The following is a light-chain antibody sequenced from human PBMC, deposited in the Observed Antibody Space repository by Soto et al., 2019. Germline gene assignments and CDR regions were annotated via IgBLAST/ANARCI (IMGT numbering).Light chain of an antibody. J-gene: IGKJ4*01. CDR1: HSVHGN. V-gene: IGKV3-15*01. Sequence: MVVTQSPATLSVSPGDRVTLSCRTSHSVHGNLAWYQHQPGQAPRLLIYGASTRAAGVPARFSGDGSGRDFTLTISSLQSDDYAVYYCQQYNSWPRALSFGGGTKVEIK. CDR2: GAS. CDR3: QQYNSWPRALS.